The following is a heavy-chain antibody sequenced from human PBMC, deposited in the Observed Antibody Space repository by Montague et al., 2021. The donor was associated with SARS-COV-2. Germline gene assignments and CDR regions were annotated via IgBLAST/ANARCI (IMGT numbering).Heavy chain of an antibody. V-gene: IGHV4-4*02. D-gene: IGHD3-22*01. CDR3: DGSSEEEYYFDY. J-gene: IGHJ4*02. CDR1: GASVTSINW. CDR2: IHHTGIT. Sequence: SETLSLTCAVSGASVTSINWWSWVRQPPGRGLEWIAEIHHTGITNFNPSLRSRVTISVDTSKNQFSLKLSSVTAADTAVYYCDGSSEEEYYFDYWGQGTLVTVSS.